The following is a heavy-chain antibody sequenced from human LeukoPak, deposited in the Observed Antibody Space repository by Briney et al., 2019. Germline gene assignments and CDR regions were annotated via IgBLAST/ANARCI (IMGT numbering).Heavy chain of an antibody. D-gene: IGHD3-16*01. CDR1: GYTFTRFG. J-gene: IGHJ4*02. Sequence: ASVKVSCKTSGYTFTRFGISWLRQAPGQGLEWMGWISGYDGSTNYARKLQGRVTMTTDTSTSTVYMELRGLRSDDTAVYYCARRGDFDYWGQGTLVTVSS. CDR2: ISGYDGST. CDR3: ARRGDFDY. V-gene: IGHV1-18*01.